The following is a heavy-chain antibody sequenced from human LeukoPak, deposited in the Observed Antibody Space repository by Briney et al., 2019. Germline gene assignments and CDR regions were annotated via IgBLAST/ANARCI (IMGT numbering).Heavy chain of an antibody. CDR1: GFTFSTVA. Sequence: GGSLRLSCAASGFTFSTVAMNWARQGPGKGLEWVAVISDSGGITYYADSLKGRFTISRDNSKNTLYLQMNSLRADDTAVYYCAKDIVPNYGSTFDFWGQGTMVTVSS. CDR3: AKDIVPNYGSTFDF. D-gene: IGHD1-7*01. V-gene: IGHV3-23*01. CDR2: ISDSGGIT. J-gene: IGHJ3*01.